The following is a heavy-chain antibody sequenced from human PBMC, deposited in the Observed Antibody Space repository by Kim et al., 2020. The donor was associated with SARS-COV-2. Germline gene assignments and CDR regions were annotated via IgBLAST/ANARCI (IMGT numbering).Heavy chain of an antibody. Sequence: YPDPVKGRFTLSRDNSKETLYLQMNSLRAEDTALYYCARAYGSAYGMDVWGQGTTVTVSS. CDR3: ARAYGSAYGMDV. D-gene: IGHD3-10*01. V-gene: IGHV3-30*01. J-gene: IGHJ6*02.